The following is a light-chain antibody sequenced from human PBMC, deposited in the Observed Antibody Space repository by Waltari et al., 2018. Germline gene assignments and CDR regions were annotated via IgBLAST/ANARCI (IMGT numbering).Light chain of an antibody. CDR3: QHYYTLPVT. J-gene: IGKJ1*01. CDR1: QSVGRS. Sequence: EIVLTQSPGTLSLSSGDRATLSCRTSQSVGRSLAWYQQKRGQAPRLLIYGASSRATGIPDRFSGSGSGTDFSLTISRLEPEDFAVYYCQHYYTLPVTFGQGTKVEIK. CDR2: GAS. V-gene: IGKV3-20*01.